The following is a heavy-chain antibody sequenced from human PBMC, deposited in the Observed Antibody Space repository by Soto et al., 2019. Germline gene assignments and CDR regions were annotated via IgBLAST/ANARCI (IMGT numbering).Heavy chain of an antibody. CDR2: IYYSGSS. CDR1: GDSISSAGYY. D-gene: IGHD2-2*01. CDR3: ARLGRFCRSNGCFGNYFDY. V-gene: IGHV4-31*03. J-gene: IGHJ4*02. Sequence: SETLSLTCSVSGDSISSAGYYWSWIRQHPGKGLECMGYIYYSGSSYYNPSPQSRITMSLDTSRSEFSLKLTSVTAADTAVYYCARLGRFCRSNGCFGNYFDYWGQGALVTVSS.